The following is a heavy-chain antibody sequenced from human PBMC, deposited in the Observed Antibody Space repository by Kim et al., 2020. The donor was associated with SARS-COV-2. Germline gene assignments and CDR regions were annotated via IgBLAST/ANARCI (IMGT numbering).Heavy chain of an antibody. Sequence: GGSLRLSCAASGFTFSSYWMSWVRQAPGKGLEWVANIKQDGSEKYYVDSVKGRFTISRDNAKNSLYLQMNSLRAEDTAVYYCARGDPTHYYYYGMDVWGQGTTVTVSS. CDR3: ARGDPTHYYYYGMDV. V-gene: IGHV3-7*01. CDR1: GFTFSSYW. CDR2: IKQDGSEK. J-gene: IGHJ6*02.